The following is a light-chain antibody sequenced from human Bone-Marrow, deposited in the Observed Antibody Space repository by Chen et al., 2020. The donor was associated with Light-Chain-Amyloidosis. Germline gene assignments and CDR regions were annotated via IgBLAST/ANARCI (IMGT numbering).Light chain of an antibody. CDR2: EDR. J-gene: IGLJ3*02. CDR3: QVWDRSSDRPV. CDR1: NIGSTS. V-gene: IGLV3-21*02. Sequence: SYVLTQPSSVSVAPGQTATMACGGNNIGSTSVHWYQQTPGKAPLLVVYEDRDLPSGIPERLSGSNSGNTATLTSSRVEAGDEADYYCQVWDRSSDRPVFGGGTKLTVL.